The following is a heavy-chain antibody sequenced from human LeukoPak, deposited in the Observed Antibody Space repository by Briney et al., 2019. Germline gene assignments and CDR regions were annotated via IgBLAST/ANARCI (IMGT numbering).Heavy chain of an antibody. CDR2: IYYSGST. V-gene: IGHV4-39*07. CDR1: GGSISSTSYY. J-gene: IGHJ6*03. Sequence: PSETLSLTCVVSGGSISSTSYYWGWIRQPPGKGLEWIGSIYYSGSTYYSPSLKSRVTISVDTSKNQFSLKLSSVTAADTAVYYCARTTEGGYSYGYFYYYYMDVWGKGTTVTISS. D-gene: IGHD5-18*01. CDR3: ARTTEGGYSYGYFYYYYMDV.